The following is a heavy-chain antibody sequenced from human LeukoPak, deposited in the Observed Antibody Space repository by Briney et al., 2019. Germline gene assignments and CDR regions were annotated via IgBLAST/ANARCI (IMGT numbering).Heavy chain of an antibody. CDR2: IIPIFGTT. CDR3: ARDPLELTSPSFAHYSDY. J-gene: IGHJ4*02. V-gene: IGHV1-69*05. Sequence: ASVKVSCKASGGTFSIYGVSWVRQAPGQGLEWMGRIIPIFGTTNYAQRFQGRVTITTDESTSTVYMELSSLRSENTAVYYCARDPLELTSPSFAHYSDYWGQGTLVTVSS. D-gene: IGHD1-7*01. CDR1: GGTFSIYG.